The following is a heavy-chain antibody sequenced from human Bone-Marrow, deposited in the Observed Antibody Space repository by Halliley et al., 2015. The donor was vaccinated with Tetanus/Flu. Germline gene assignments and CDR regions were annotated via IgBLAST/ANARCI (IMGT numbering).Heavy chain of an antibody. CDR2: MSPSGRAT. V-gene: IGHV1-46*01. J-gene: IGHJ4*02. CDR3: ARGRGTGGLGYFDN. D-gene: IGHD7-27*01. Sequence: GKMSPSGRATIYAKKFQGRVTMTRDTSPSTVFMEQSSLRSQDTAVYYWARGRGTGGLGYFDNWGQGTLVTVSS.